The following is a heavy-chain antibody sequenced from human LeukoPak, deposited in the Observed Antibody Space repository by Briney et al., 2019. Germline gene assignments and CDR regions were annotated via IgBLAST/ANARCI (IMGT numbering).Heavy chain of an antibody. Sequence: SETLSLTCTVSGGSISSYYWSWIRQPPGKGLEWIGYIYYSGSTNYNPSLKSRVTISVDTSKNQFSLKLSSVTAADTAAYYCARGLRYFDWLLSYYYYYMDVWGKGTTVTISS. CDR1: GGSISSYY. J-gene: IGHJ6*03. CDR3: ARGLRYFDWLLSYYYYYMDV. D-gene: IGHD3-9*01. V-gene: IGHV4-59*01. CDR2: IYYSGST.